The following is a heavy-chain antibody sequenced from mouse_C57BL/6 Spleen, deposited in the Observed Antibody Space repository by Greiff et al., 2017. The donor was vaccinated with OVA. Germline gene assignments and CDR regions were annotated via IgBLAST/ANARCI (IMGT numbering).Heavy chain of an antibody. Sequence: QVQLQQPGAELVMPGASVKLSCKASGYTFTSYWMHWVKQRPGQGLEWIGEIDPSDSYTNYNQKFKGKFTLTVDKSSSTAYMQLSSLTSEDSAVYYCARKGYYGSSYPAWFAYWGQGTLVTVSA. CDR3: ARKGYYGSSYPAWFAY. CDR2: IDPSDSYT. J-gene: IGHJ3*01. V-gene: IGHV1-69*01. CDR1: GYTFTSYW. D-gene: IGHD1-1*01.